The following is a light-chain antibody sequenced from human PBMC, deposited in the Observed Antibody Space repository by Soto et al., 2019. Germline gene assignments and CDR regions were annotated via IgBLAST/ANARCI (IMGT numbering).Light chain of an antibody. J-gene: IGKJ3*01. Sequence: EIVMTQSPATLSVSPGERATLSCRAGESLGSNVAWYQQKPGQAPRLLIYSASTRATGIPARFSGSGSGTDFTLTISSLQSEDFAVYFCHQSNNWPFTFGPGTTVEIK. CDR1: ESLGSN. V-gene: IGKV3-15*01. CDR3: HQSNNWPFT. CDR2: SAS.